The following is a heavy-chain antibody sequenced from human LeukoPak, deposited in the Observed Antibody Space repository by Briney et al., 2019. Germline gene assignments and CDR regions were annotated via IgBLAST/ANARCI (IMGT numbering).Heavy chain of an antibody. V-gene: IGHV3-30*04. CDR1: GFTFSSYA. D-gene: IGHD2-21*02. CDR3: ARVVTCGGDCYAFDY. J-gene: IGHJ4*02. CDR2: ISYDGSNK. Sequence: GGSLRLSCAASGFTFSSYAMHWVRQAPGKGLEWVAVISYDGSNKYYADSVKGRFTISRDNSKNTLYLQMNSLRAEDTAVYYCARVVTCGGDCYAFDYWGQGTLVTVS.